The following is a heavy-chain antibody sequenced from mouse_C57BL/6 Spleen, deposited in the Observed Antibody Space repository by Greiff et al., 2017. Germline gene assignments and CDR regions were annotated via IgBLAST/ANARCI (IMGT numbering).Heavy chain of an antibody. D-gene: IGHD3-2*02. Sequence: QVQLQQPGAELVMPGASVKLSCKASGYTFTSYWMHWVKQRPGQGLEWIGEIDPSDSYTNYNQKFKGKSTLTVDKSSSTAYMQLSSLTSEDSAVYYCARVGDSSGSVLAWFAYWGQGTLVTVSA. V-gene: IGHV1-69*01. J-gene: IGHJ3*01. CDR3: ARVGDSSGSVLAWFAY. CDR1: GYTFTSYW. CDR2: IDPSDSYT.